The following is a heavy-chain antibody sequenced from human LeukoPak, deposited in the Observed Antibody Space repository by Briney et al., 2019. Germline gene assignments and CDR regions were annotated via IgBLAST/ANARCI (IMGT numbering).Heavy chain of an antibody. V-gene: IGHV3-21*01. CDR3: ARDRRLGYCSSTSCQGAFDI. CDR2: ISSSSGSI. CDR1: GFTFSSYS. D-gene: IGHD2-2*01. J-gene: IGHJ3*02. Sequence: SGGSLRLSCSASGFTFSSYSMNWVRQAPGKGLEWVSAISSSSGSIYYADSVKGRFTISRDNAKNSLYLQMNSLRAEDTAVYYCARDRRLGYCSSTSCQGAFDIWGQGTMVTVSS.